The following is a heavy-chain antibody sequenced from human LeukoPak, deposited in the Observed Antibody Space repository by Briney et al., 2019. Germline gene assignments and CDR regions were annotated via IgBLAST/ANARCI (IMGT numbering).Heavy chain of an antibody. CDR2: INHSGST. V-gene: IGHV4-34*01. CDR1: GGSFSGYY. CDR3: ARGRRITMIVVPRTPFDY. J-gene: IGHJ4*02. Sequence: PSETLSLTCAVYGGSFSGYYWSWIRQPPGKGLEWIGEINHSGSTNYNPSLKSRVTISVDTSKNQFSLKLSSVTAADTAVYYCARGRRITMIVVPRTPFDYWGQGTLVTVSS. D-gene: IGHD3-22*01.